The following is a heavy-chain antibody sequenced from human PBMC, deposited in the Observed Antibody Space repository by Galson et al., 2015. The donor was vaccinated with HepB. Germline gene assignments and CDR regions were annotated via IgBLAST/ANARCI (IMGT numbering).Heavy chain of an antibody. Sequence: ETLSLTCTVPGGSVSSYYWSWIRQTPGRGLEWIAYVYYTGSTKYNPSLKGRATISLDTSNNQFSLKVRSVTAADTAVYYCASRSPYYSDWRFDSWGHGTLVTVSS. CDR3: ASRSPYYSDWRFDS. V-gene: IGHV4-59*02. J-gene: IGHJ4*01. CDR1: GGSVSSYY. D-gene: IGHD4-11*01. CDR2: VYYTGST.